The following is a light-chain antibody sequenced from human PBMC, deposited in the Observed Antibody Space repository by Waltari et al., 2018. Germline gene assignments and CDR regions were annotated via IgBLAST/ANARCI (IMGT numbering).Light chain of an antibody. CDR2: EVS. CDR3: SSYAGSNNHVL. CDR1: SGDVGGYNY. J-gene: IGLJ2*01. V-gene: IGLV2-8*01. Sequence: QSALTQPPSASGSPGQSVTISCTGTSGDVGGYNYVSWYQQHPGKAPKLMIYEVSKRPSGVPARFSGAKSGNTASLTVSGLQAEDEADYYCSSYAGSNNHVLFGGGTKLTVL.